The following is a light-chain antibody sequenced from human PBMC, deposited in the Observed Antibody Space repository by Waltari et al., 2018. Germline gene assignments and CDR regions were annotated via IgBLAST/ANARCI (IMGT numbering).Light chain of an antibody. CDR1: PSNIGRNP. Sequence: QSVLTQPPSASGTPGQRVTISCSGGPSNIGRNPVQWYQHLPGTAPKLLIHSNDERPSGVPDRFSGSKSGTSASLAISGLQSEDEVDYFCATWDDSLGGPVFGGGTKLTVL. CDR3: ATWDDSLGGPV. J-gene: IGLJ3*02. V-gene: IGLV1-44*01. CDR2: SND.